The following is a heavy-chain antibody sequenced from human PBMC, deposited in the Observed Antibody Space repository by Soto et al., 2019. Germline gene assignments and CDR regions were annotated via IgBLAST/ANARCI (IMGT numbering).Heavy chain of an antibody. CDR3: ATDVPKIPYSSSSAAFDI. D-gene: IGHD6-6*01. CDR1: GYTLTELS. Sequence: ASVKVSCKVSGYTLTELSMHWVRQAPGKGLEWMGGFDPEDGETIYAQKFQGGVTMTEDTSTDTAYMELSSLRSEDTAVYYCATDVPKIPYSSSSAAFDIWGQGTMVTVSS. CDR2: FDPEDGET. V-gene: IGHV1-24*01. J-gene: IGHJ3*02.